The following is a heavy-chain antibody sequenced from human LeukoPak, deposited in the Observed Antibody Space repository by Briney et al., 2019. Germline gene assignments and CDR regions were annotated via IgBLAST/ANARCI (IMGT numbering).Heavy chain of an antibody. J-gene: IGHJ5*02. Sequence: SETLSLTCTVSGGSISSGGYYWSWIRQHPGKGLEWIGYIYYSGSTYYNPSLKSRVTISVDTSKNQFSLKLSSVTAADTAVYYCARREGAGYYDILTGYYGPWFDPWGQGTLVTVSS. CDR3: ARREGAGYYDILTGYYGPWFDP. CDR1: GGSISSGGYY. CDR2: IYYSGST. D-gene: IGHD3-9*01. V-gene: IGHV4-31*03.